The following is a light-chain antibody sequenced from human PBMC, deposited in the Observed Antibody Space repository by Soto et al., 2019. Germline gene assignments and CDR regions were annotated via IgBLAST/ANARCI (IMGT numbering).Light chain of an antibody. V-gene: IGKV3-20*01. CDR3: QQYGSSPPMYT. CDR2: GAS. Sequence: EIVLTQSPGTLSLSPGERATLPCRASQSVSSSYLAWYQQKPGQAPRLLIYGASSRATGIPDRFSGSGSGTDFTLTISRLEPEDFAVYYCQQYGSSPPMYTFGQGTK. J-gene: IGKJ2*01. CDR1: QSVSSSY.